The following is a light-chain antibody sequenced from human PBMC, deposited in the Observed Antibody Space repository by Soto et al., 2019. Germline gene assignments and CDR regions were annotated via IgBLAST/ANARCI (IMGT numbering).Light chain of an antibody. CDR3: QQSYSTPPWT. V-gene: IGKV1-39*01. Sequence: DIQMTQSPSSLSASVGDRVTITCRASQSISSYLNWYQQKPGKAPKLLIYAASSLQSGVPSRFSDSGSGTDFTLTISSLQPEDFATYYWQQSYSTPPWTFGQGTKVEIK. J-gene: IGKJ1*01. CDR2: AAS. CDR1: QSISSY.